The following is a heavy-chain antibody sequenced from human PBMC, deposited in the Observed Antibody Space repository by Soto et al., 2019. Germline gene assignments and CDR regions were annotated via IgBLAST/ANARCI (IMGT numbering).Heavy chain of an antibody. CDR1: GFTFSSYW. CDR2: IKQDGSEK. V-gene: IGHV3-7*01. D-gene: IGHD6-13*01. CDR3: ARDSDRSWSLRRHGLDV. J-gene: IGHJ6*02. Sequence: SLKLSCAASGFTFSSYWLSWVRQAPGKGLEWVANIKQDGSEKYYADSVTGRFTISRDNANSSLFLQLNSLRAEDTAVYFFARDSDRSWSLRRHGLDVWGQGTTVTVSS.